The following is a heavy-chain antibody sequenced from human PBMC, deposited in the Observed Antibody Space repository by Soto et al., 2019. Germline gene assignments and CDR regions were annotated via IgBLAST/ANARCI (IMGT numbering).Heavy chain of an antibody. CDR2: IIPIFGTA. CDR1: GGTFSSYA. Sequence: SVKVSCKASGGTFSSYAISWVRQAPGQGLEWMGGIIPIFGTANYAQKFQGRVTITADESTSTAYMELSSLGSEDTAVYYCARDDITIFGVVEYYGMDVWGQGTTVTVSS. J-gene: IGHJ6*02. D-gene: IGHD3-3*01. V-gene: IGHV1-69*13. CDR3: ARDDITIFGVVEYYGMDV.